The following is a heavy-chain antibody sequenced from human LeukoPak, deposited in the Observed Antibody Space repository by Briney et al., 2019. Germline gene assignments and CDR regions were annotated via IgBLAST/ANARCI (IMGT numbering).Heavy chain of an antibody. D-gene: IGHD3-9*01. J-gene: IGHJ4*02. CDR3: ARDLALYYDILTGYSLFDY. V-gene: IGHV3-7*03. CDR2: IKQDGSEK. Sequence: GGSLRLSSAASGFTFSSYWMSWVRQAPGKGLEWVANIKQDGSEKYYVDSVKGRFTISRDNAKNSLYLQMNSLRAEDAAVYYCARDLALYYDILTGYSLFDYWGQGTLVTVSS. CDR1: GFTFSSYW.